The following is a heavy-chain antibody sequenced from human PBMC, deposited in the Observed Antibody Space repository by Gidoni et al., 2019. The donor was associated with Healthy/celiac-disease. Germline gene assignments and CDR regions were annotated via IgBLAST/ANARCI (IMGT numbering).Heavy chain of an antibody. Sequence: QVQLQESGPGLVKPSETLSLTCTVSGGPVSSGSYYWSWIRQPPGKGLEWIGYIYYSGSTNYTPSLKSRVTISVDTSKNQFSLKLSSVTAADTAVYYCARGTIAVETADVWGQGTTVTVSS. CDR1: GGPVSSGSYY. J-gene: IGHJ6*02. CDR3: ARGTIAVETADV. CDR2: IYYSGST. V-gene: IGHV4-61*01. D-gene: IGHD6-19*01.